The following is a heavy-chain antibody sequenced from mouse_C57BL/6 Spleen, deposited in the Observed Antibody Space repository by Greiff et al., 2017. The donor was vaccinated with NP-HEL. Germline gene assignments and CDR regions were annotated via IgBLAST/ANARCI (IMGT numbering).Heavy chain of an antibody. CDR2: ISNGGGST. V-gene: IGHV5-12*01. CDR3: ARAYGSSPYYFDY. CDR1: GFTFSDYY. D-gene: IGHD1-1*01. Sequence: EVKLEESGGGLVQPGGSLKLSCAASGFTFSDYYMYWVRQTPEKRLEWVAYISNGGGSTYYPDTVKGRFTISRDNAKNTLYLQMSRLKSEDTAMYYCARAYGSSPYYFDYWGQGTTLTVSS. J-gene: IGHJ2*01.